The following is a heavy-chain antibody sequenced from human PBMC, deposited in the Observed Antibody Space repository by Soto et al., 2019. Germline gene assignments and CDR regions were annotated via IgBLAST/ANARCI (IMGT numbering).Heavy chain of an antibody. D-gene: IGHD2-2*02. J-gene: IGHJ6*02. Sequence: PGESLKISCKGSGYSFTSYWIGWVRQMPGKGLEWMGIIYPGDSDTRYSPSFQGQVTISADKSISTAYLQWSSLKASDTAMYYCARHCSSTSCYMDYYGMDVWGQGTTVT. CDR3: ARHCSSTSCYMDYYGMDV. CDR1: GYSFTSYW. CDR2: IYPGDSDT. V-gene: IGHV5-51*01.